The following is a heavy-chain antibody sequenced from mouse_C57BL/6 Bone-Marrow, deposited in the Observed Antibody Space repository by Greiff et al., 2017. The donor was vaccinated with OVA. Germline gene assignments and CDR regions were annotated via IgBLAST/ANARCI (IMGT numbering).Heavy chain of an antibody. Sequence: EVMLVESGAELVKPGASVKLSCTASGFNIKDYYMHWVKQRTEQGLEWIGRIDPEDGETKYAPKFQGKATITADTSSNTAYLQLSSLTSEDTAVYYCARSLWLRRYFDYWGQGTTLTVSS. CDR2: IDPEDGET. J-gene: IGHJ2*01. CDR3: ARSLWLRRYFDY. D-gene: IGHD2-2*01. V-gene: IGHV14-2*01. CDR1: GFNIKDYY.